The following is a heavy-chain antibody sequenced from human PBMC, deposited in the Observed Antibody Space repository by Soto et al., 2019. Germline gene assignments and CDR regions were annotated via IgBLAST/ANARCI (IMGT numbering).Heavy chain of an antibody. D-gene: IGHD3-10*01. CDR2: ISSSSSTI. J-gene: IGHJ3*02. CDR1: GFTFSSYS. CDR3: QRELYGQGKNAFDI. V-gene: IGHV3-48*02. Sequence: PGGSLRLSCAASGFTFSSYSMNWVRQAPGKGLEWVSYISSSSSTIYYADSVKGRFTISRDNAKNSLYLQMNSLRDEDTAVYYCQRELYGQGKNAFDIWGQGTMVTVSS.